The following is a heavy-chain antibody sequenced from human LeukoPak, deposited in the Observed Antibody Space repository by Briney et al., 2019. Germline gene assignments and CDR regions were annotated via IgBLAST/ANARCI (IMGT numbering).Heavy chain of an antibody. V-gene: IGHV3-30*18. J-gene: IGHJ4*02. D-gene: IGHD6-19*01. Sequence: GGSLRLSCAASGFTFSSYSMNWVRQAPGKGLEWVAVISYDGSNKYYADSVKGRFTISRDNSKNTLYLQMNSPRAEDTAVYYCAKVPGYSSGWYYFDYWGQGTLVTVSS. CDR2: ISYDGSNK. CDR3: AKVPGYSSGWYYFDY. CDR1: GFTFSSYS.